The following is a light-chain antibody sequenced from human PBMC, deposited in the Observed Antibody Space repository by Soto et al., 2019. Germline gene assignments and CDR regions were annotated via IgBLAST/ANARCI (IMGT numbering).Light chain of an antibody. J-gene: IGKJ4*01. Sequence: DIQLTQSPSFLSASVGDRVMITCRASQGISSHLAWYQQKPGKAPNLLIYAASTLQSGVPSRFSGSGSGTEFTLTISGLQPEEFATYYCQQLNSYPRTFGGGTKVEIK. CDR1: QGISSH. CDR3: QQLNSYPRT. V-gene: IGKV1-9*01. CDR2: AAS.